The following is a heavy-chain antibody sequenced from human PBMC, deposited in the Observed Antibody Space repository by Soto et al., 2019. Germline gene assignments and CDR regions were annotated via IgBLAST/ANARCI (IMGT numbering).Heavy chain of an antibody. D-gene: IGHD3-16*01. Sequence: SETLSLTCTVSGGSISSGGYYWSWIRQPPGKGLEWIGYIYHSGSTYYNPSLKSRVTISVDRSKNQFSLKLSSVTAADTAVYYCARVWGGSNGFDPWGQGTLVTVSS. CDR1: GGSISSGGYY. CDR2: IYHSGST. CDR3: ARVWGGSNGFDP. J-gene: IGHJ5*02. V-gene: IGHV4-30-2*01.